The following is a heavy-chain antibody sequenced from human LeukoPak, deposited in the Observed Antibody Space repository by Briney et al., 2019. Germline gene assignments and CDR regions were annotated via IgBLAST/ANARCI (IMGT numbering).Heavy chain of an antibody. V-gene: IGHV1-8*01. D-gene: IGHD1-26*01. J-gene: IGHJ6*03. CDR1: GYTFTSYD. Sequence: ASVKVSCKASGYTFTSYDINWVRQATGQGLEWMGWMNPNSGHTGSAQKFQGRVTMTRNISISTAYMELRSLRSEDTAVYYRARGRGSFYADYYYMDVWGKGTTVTISS. CDR3: ARGRGSFYADYYYMDV. CDR2: MNPNSGHT.